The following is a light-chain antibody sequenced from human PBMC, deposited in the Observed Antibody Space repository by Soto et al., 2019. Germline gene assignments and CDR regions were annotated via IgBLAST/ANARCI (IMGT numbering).Light chain of an antibody. J-gene: IGLJ3*02. V-gene: IGLV2-14*01. CDR2: EVS. CDR1: SSDVGAYNY. CDR3: NSYTSNSSRV. Sequence: QSVLTQPASVSGSPGQSITISCTGTSSDVGAYNYVSWYQQHPGKAPKLMIYEVSNRPSGVSNRFSGSKSGNTASLTISGLQAEDEGTYYCNSYTSNSSRVFGGGTKLTVL.